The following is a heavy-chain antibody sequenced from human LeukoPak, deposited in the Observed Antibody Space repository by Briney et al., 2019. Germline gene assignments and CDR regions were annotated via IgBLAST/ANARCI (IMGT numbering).Heavy chain of an antibody. CDR2: IIPIFGTA. CDR3: AKDPYSSSWASSFDY. Sequence: AASVKVSCKASGGTFSNYAISWVRQAPGQGLEWMGGIIPIFGTANYAQKFQGRVTITADESTYTAYMELSSLRAEDTAVYYCAKDPYSSSWASSFDYWGQGTLVTVSS. J-gene: IGHJ4*02. V-gene: IGHV1-69*13. CDR1: GGTFSNYA. D-gene: IGHD6-13*01.